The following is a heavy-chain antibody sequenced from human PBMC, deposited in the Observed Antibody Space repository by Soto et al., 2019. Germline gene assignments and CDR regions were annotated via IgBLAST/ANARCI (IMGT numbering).Heavy chain of an antibody. V-gene: IGHV4-59*01. CDR3: ARYYCSSGTCYSFDY. CDR2: IFYNGRT. J-gene: IGHJ4*02. Sequence: SETLSLTCTVSGGSISGYYWSWIRQTPGKGLEWIGYIFYNGRTSYNPSLKSRVFFSVDTSKNQFSLRLTSVAAADTAVYYCARYYCSSGTCYSFDYWGQGTLVTVS. CDR1: GGSISGYY. D-gene: IGHD2-2*01.